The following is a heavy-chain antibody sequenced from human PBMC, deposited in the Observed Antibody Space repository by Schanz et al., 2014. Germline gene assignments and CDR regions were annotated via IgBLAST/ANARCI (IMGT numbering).Heavy chain of an antibody. J-gene: IGHJ4*02. D-gene: IGHD2-2*01. CDR2: IYTGGST. V-gene: IGHV4-61*02. CDR3: ASETVQYCDSTTCYESGYIDY. CDR1: GDSISSYSYY. Sequence: QVQLQESGPGLVKPSQTLSLTCTVSGDSISSYSYYWTWIRQPAGKGLEWIGRIYTGGSTIYNPSLKSRVTIQIDTSKAQLTLRRRSVTAADTAVYYCASETVQYCDSTTCYESGYIDYWGQGTPVTVSS.